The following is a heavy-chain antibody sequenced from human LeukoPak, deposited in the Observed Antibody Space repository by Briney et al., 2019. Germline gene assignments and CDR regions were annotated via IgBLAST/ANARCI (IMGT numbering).Heavy chain of an antibody. Sequence: SVKVSCKASGGTFSNYGVSWVRQAPGQGLEWMGGIIPIFGTANYAQKFQGRVTITADKSTSTAYMELSSLRSEDTAVYYCARGTYYYDSSGYHADYWGQGTLVTVSS. CDR2: IIPIFGTA. D-gene: IGHD3-22*01. CDR1: GGTFSNYG. CDR3: ARGTYYYDSSGYHADY. J-gene: IGHJ4*01. V-gene: IGHV1-69*06.